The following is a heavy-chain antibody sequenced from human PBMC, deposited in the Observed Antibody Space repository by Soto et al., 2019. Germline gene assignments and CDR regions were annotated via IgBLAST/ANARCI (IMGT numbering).Heavy chain of an antibody. CDR3: ATALGCRSTSCTLDY. J-gene: IGHJ4*02. CDR2: IIPVSGAA. CDR1: GGTFGSYA. D-gene: IGHD2-2*01. V-gene: IGHV1-69*01. Sequence: QVQLVQSGAEVKKPGSSVKVSCKASGGTFGSYAFSWVRQAPGQGLEWMGGIIPVSGAAHYAQKFQGRVTITAEESTSTAYMELSSLSSQDTAVYYCATALGCRSTSCTLDYWGQGTRVTVSS.